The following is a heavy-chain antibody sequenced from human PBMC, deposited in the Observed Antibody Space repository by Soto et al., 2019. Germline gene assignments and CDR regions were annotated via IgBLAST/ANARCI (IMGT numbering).Heavy chain of an antibody. V-gene: IGHV3-21*01. D-gene: IGHD2-2*02. Sequence: GGSLRISCVGSGFTFSTYSITWVRQTPGKGLEWVSSISSRSDIYYADSVKGRFTISRDNAKNSVSLQMNSLRAEDTAVYYCAREYTAWPLAYGLDVWGQGTTVTVSS. CDR3: AREYTAWPLAYGLDV. J-gene: IGHJ6*02. CDR2: ISSRSDI. CDR1: GFTFSTYS.